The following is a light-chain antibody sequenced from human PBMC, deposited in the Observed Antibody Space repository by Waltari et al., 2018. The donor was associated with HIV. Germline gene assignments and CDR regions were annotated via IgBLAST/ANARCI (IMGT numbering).Light chain of an antibody. CDR3: AAWDDTLNGL. Sequence: QSVLTPPPPASGTPAQNVTISCYADTSNIATNIDHWYQQFPGAAPKLLIYSNNQRPSGVPARFSGSKSGTSASLAISGLQSEDEADYFCAAWDDTLNGLFGGGTKLTVL. J-gene: IGLJ2*01. CDR1: TSNIATNI. CDR2: SNN. V-gene: IGLV1-44*01.